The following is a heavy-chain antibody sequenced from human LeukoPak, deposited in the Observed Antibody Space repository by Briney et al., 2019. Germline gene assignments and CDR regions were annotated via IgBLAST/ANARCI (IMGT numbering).Heavy chain of an antibody. D-gene: IGHD5-12*01. CDR1: GGTFSSYA. J-gene: IGHJ4*02. V-gene: IGHV1-8*02. CDR3: ARGRGSFDY. CDR2: MNPNSGNT. Sequence: ASVKVSCKASGGTFSSYAIGWVRQAPGQGLEWMGWMNPNSGNTGYAQKFQGRVTMTRNTSISTAYMELSSLRSEDTAVYYCARGRGSFDYWGQGTLVTVSS.